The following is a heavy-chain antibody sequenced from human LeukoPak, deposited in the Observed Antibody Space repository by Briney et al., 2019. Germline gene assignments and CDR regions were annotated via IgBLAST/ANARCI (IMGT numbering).Heavy chain of an antibody. J-gene: IGHJ4*02. V-gene: IGHV1-58*01. CDR3: ARDPPTYYDSSGLDY. D-gene: IGHD3-22*01. CDR2: IVVGSGNT. CDR1: GFTFTSSA. Sequence: ASVKVSCKASGFTFTSSAVQWVRQARGQRLEWIGWIVVGSGNTNYAQKFQERVTITRDTSASTAYMELSSLRSEDTAVYYCARDPPTYYDSSGLDYWGQGTLVTVSS.